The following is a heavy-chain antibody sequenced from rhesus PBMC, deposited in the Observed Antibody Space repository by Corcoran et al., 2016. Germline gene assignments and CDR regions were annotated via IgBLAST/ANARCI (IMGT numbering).Heavy chain of an antibody. V-gene: IGHV1-200*01. D-gene: IGHD3-16*01. CDR1: GYTFTSSY. Sequence: QVHLVQSGAEVKKPGTSVKLSCKASGYTFTSSYINSVRHAPGHACEWVGWINPKKGKTGYAQTFQGRITMTRDTSTSTAYMELNSLRSEDTAVYYCAREGSYYSGSFYYWGQGVLVTVSS. CDR2: INPKKGKT. J-gene: IGHJ4*01. CDR3: AREGSYYSGSFYY.